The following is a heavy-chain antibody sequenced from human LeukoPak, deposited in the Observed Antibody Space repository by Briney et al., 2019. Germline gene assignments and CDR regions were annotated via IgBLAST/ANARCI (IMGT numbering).Heavy chain of an antibody. CDR3: ASTGNYYDSSGYALSGYYGMTS. D-gene: IGHD3-22*01. CDR2: ISSSSSYI. J-gene: IGHJ6*02. CDR1: GFTFSSYS. Sequence: GGSLRLSCAASGFTFSSYSMNWVRQAPGKGLEWVSSISSSSSYIYYADSVKGRFTISRDNAKNSLYLHMNSLRAEDTAVYYCASTGNYYDSSGYALSGYYGMTSGAKGPRSPSP. V-gene: IGHV3-21*01.